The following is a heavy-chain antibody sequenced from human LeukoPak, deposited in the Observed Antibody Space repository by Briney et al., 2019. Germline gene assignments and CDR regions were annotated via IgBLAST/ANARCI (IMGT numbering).Heavy chain of an antibody. CDR2: INHSGST. CDR3: ARLYPKSFYYDSSGYRNV. D-gene: IGHD3-22*01. V-gene: IGHV4-34*01. Sequence: SETLSLTCAVYGGSFSGYYWSWIRQPPGKGLEWIGEINHSGSTNYNPSLKSRVTISVDTSENQFSLKLSSVTAADTAVYYCARLYPKSFYYDSSGYRNVWGQGTLVTVSS. CDR1: GGSFSGYY. J-gene: IGHJ4*02.